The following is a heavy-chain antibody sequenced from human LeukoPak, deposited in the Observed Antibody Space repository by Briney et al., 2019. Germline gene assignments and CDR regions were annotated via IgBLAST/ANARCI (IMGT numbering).Heavy chain of an antibody. CDR1: GGSISSSSYY. V-gene: IGHV4-39*07. D-gene: IGHD1-7*01. J-gene: IGHJ4*02. CDR3: ARELGTRSPFDY. Sequence: SETLSLTCTVSGGSISSSSYYWGWVRQPPGKGLEWIGSIYYSGSTYYNPSLKSRVTISVDTSKNQFSLQLNSVTPDDTAVYYCARELGTRSPFDYWGQGTLVTVSS. CDR2: IYYSGST.